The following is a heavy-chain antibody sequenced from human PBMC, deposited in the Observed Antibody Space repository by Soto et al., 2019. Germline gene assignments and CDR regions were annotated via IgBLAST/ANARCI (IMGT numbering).Heavy chain of an antibody. V-gene: IGHV3-23*01. Sequence: EVQLLESGGDLVQPGGSMRLSCAASGFIFTTYAMSWVRQAPGKGLEWVSGISGNGGSTYYADSVKGRFTISRDNSKNTLYLQMNSLRAEDTAVYYCAKHDYGDYDFDYWGQGTLVTVSS. CDR2: ISGNGGST. D-gene: IGHD4-17*01. J-gene: IGHJ4*02. CDR1: GFIFTTYA. CDR3: AKHDYGDYDFDY.